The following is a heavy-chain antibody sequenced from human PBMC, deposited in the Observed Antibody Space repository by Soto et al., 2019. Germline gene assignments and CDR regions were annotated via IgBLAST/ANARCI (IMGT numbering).Heavy chain of an antibody. CDR2: VDPEDGET. Sequence: ASVKVSCKVSGYTFTDYYMHWVQQAPGKGLEWMGLVDPEDGETIYAEKFQGRVTITADTSRDTAYMELSSLRSEDTAVYYCATGQYGSGIDYWGQGTLVTVSS. V-gene: IGHV1-69-2*01. CDR1: GYTFTDYY. D-gene: IGHD3-10*01. CDR3: ATGQYGSGIDY. J-gene: IGHJ4*02.